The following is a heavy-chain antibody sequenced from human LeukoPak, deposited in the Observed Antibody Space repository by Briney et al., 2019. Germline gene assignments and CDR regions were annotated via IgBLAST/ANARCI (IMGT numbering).Heavy chain of an antibody. CDR3: ARDYYGSGSYYDY. CDR2: IKSDGSRT. D-gene: IGHD3-10*01. J-gene: IGHJ4*02. CDR1: GFTFSSYW. V-gene: IGHV3-74*01. Sequence: GGSLRLSCAASGFTFSSYWMHWVRQAPGKGLVWGSHIKSDGSRTTYADSVKGRFTISRDNAKNSLYLQINSLRAEDTAVYYCARDYYGSGSYYDYWGQGTLVTVSS.